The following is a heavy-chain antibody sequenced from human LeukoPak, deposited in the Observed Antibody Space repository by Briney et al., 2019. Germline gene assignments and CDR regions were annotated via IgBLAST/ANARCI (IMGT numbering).Heavy chain of an antibody. Sequence: SETLSLTCSVSGGSMSSENEYWGWIRQTPGKGLEWIGSVYNTGSTNYNPSLKSRVTISIDTSKNQFSLKLSSVTAADTAVYYCAREAYCGGDCYSGFDYWGQGTLVTVSS. V-gene: IGHV4-39*07. D-gene: IGHD2-21*02. CDR1: GGSMSSENEY. CDR2: VYNTGST. CDR3: AREAYCGGDCYSGFDY. J-gene: IGHJ4*02.